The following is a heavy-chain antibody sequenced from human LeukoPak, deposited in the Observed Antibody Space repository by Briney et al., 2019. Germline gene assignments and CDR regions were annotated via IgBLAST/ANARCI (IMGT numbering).Heavy chain of an antibody. V-gene: IGHV3-21*01. D-gene: IGHD3-10*01. CDR3: ARGVKTIDQ. J-gene: IGHJ4*02. Sequence: GGSLRLSCAASGFTFSSYNMNWVRQAPGKGLEWVSSISSSSTYIYYADSVKGRFTISRDNARNSLYLQMNSLRAEDTAVYYCARGVKTIDQLGQGTLVTVSS. CDR2: ISSSSTYI. CDR1: GFTFSSYN.